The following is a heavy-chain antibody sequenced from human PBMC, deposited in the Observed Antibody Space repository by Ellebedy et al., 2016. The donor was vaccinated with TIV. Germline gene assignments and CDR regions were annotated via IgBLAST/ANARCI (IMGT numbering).Heavy chain of an antibody. Sequence: SETLSLTXTVSGGSISSYYWSWIRQPPGKGLEWIGYIYYSGSTNYNPSLKSRVTISVDTSKNQFSLKLSSVTAADTAVYYCARDSDIAVAGLYFDLWGRGTLVTVSS. J-gene: IGHJ2*01. D-gene: IGHD6-19*01. V-gene: IGHV4-59*01. CDR2: IYYSGST. CDR1: GGSISSYY. CDR3: ARDSDIAVAGLYFDL.